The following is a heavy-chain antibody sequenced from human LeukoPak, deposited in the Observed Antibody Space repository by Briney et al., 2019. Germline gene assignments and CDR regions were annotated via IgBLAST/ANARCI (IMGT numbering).Heavy chain of an antibody. V-gene: IGHV4-34*01. D-gene: IGHD1-26*01. CDR3: ARTYSGSHYARYYFDY. J-gene: IGHJ4*02. CDR1: GGSFGGYY. Sequence: SETLSLTCAVYGGSFGGYYWSWIRQPPGKGLEWIGEINHSGSTNYNPSLKSRVTISVDTSKNQFSLKLSSVTAADTAVYYCARTYSGSHYARYYFDYWGQGTLVTVSS. CDR2: INHSGST.